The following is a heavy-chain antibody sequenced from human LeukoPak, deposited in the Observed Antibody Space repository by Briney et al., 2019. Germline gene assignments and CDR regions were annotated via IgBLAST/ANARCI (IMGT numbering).Heavy chain of an antibody. J-gene: IGHJ4*02. V-gene: IGHV3-7*01. CDR3: VRVDNSGYLDF. Sequence: PGESLRLSCAASGFTFSSYWMSWVRQAPGKGLEWVANIKQDESEIYYVGSAKGRFTISRDNAKSSLYLQMNSLRAEDTAMYYCVRVDNSGYLDFWGQGTLVTVSS. CDR2: IKQDESEI. CDR1: GFTFSSYW. D-gene: IGHD3-22*01.